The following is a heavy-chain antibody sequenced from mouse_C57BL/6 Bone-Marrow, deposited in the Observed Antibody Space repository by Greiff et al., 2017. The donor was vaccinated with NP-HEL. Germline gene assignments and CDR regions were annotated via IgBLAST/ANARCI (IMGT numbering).Heavy chain of an antibody. J-gene: IGHJ2*01. CDR3: ARATVAYYFDY. D-gene: IGHD1-1*01. CDR1: GYTFTDYY. Sequence: QVQLQQSGAELVKPGASVKLSCKASGYTFTDYYINWVKQTPGQGLEWIGNIGPGSGSTYYTDKFKGKATLTADKSSSTAYMQLSSLTSEDAAVYFGARATVAYYFDYWGQGTTLTVSS. CDR2: IGPGSGST. V-gene: IGHV1-77*01.